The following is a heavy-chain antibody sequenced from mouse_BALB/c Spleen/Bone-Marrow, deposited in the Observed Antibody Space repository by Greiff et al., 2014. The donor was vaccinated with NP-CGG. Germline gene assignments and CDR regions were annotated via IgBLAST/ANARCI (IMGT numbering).Heavy chain of an antibody. V-gene: IGHV5-6*01. CDR3: ARQYGNLGVMDY. D-gene: IGHD2-1*01. CDR1: GFTFSRYG. CDR2: ISSGGSYT. Sequence: EVKVVESGGDLVRPGGSLKLSCAASGFTFSRYGMSWVRQTPDKRLEWVANISSGGSYTYYPDSVKGRFTISRDNAKNTLCLHMSSLKSEDTAMYYCARQYGNLGVMDYWGQGTSVTVSS. J-gene: IGHJ4*01.